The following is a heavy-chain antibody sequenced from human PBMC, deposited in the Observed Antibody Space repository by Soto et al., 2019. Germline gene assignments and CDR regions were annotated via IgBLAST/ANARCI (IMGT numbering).Heavy chain of an antibody. D-gene: IGHD3-3*01. CDR2: IYYSGST. J-gene: IGHJ5*02. CDR3: ARANFWSGYYPPPWFAP. Sequence: SETLSLTCTVSGGSISSYYWSWIRQPPGKGLEWIGYIYYSGSTNYNPSLKSRVTISVDTSKNQFSLKLSSVTAADTAVYYCARANFWSGYYPPPWFAPWGQRTLVTGSS. V-gene: IGHV4-59*01. CDR1: GGSISSYY.